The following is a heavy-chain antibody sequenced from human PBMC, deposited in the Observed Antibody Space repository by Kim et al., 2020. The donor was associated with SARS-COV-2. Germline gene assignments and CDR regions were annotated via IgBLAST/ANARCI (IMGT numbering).Heavy chain of an antibody. V-gene: IGHV4-59*08. J-gene: IGHJ3*02. CDR3: ARQGYSYGLWLAFDI. Sequence: PSLKSRVTISVDTSKNQFSLKRSSVTAADTAVYYCARQGYSYGLWLAFDIWGQGTMVTVSS. D-gene: IGHD5-18*01.